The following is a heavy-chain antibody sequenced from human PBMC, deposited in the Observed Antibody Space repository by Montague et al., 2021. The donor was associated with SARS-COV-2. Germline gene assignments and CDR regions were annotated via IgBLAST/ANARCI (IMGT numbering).Heavy chain of an antibody. Sequence: SETLSLTCTVSGGSISSYYWSCIRQLPGEGLEWIGCIYYSRSSTYYTPLKSRVTRTVDTSNNQFFLKLSSVIAAATAVYYCSRDRYSSGWSIHFDYWGQGTLVTVSS. CDR2: IYYSRSS. CDR3: SRDRYSSGWSIHFDY. J-gene: IGHJ4*02. CDR1: GGSISSYY. V-gene: IGHV4-59*13. D-gene: IGHD6-19*01.